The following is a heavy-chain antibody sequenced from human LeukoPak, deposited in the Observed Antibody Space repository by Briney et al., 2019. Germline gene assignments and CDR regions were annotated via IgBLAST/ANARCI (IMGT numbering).Heavy chain of an antibody. D-gene: IGHD3-10*01. Sequence: GASVKFSCNASGYTFTGNFMHWVRQAPGQRLKWMGWINPNSGGTNYAKKFQGRVTMTRDTSISTAYMELSRLRSDDTAVYYCARDREFQDFDYWGQGTLVTVSS. CDR3: ARDREFQDFDY. J-gene: IGHJ4*02. CDR1: GYTFTGNF. CDR2: INPNSGGT. V-gene: IGHV1-2*02.